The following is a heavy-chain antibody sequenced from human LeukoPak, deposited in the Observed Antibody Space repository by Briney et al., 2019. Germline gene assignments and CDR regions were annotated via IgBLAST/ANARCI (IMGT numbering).Heavy chain of an antibody. V-gene: IGHV3-33*01. CDR3: ARFAGSDYTGSFDL. D-gene: IGHD3-10*01. J-gene: IGHJ4*02. Sequence: PGTSLRLSCAGSGFRFSTYGMHWVRQAPGKGLEWLGYVWFDGSNSDYVDPVKVRFTISRDNSKNTVFLQMNSLRAEDTAVYHCARFAGSDYTGSFDLWGQGTPVTVSS. CDR1: GFRFSTYG. CDR2: VWFDGSNS.